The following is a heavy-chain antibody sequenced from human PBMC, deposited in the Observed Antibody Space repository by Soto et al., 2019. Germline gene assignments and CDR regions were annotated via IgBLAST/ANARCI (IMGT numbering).Heavy chain of an antibody. CDR1: GFIFSSYA. Sequence: GGSLRLSCGASGFIFSSYAMTWVRQAPGKGLEYVSVITESGGITHYAESVKGRFTISRDNSKNMLCLQMGSLRDEDMAVYYCATHSWNYWGQGTLVTVSS. V-gene: IGHV3-64*02. D-gene: IGHD1-1*01. CDR3: ATHSWNY. J-gene: IGHJ4*02. CDR2: ITESGGIT.